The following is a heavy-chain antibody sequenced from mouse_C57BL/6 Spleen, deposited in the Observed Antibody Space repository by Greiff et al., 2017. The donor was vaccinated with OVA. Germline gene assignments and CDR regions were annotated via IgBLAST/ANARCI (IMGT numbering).Heavy chain of an antibody. J-gene: IGHJ3*01. CDR2: ISSGSSTI. V-gene: IGHV5-17*01. CDR1: GFTFSDYG. Sequence: EVQRVESGGGLVKPGGSLKLSCAASGFTFSDYGMHWVRQAPEQGLEWVAYISSGSSTISYADTVKGQFTLSRDNAKNTLFLHMTSLRSEDTAMYNCAVGDFWVAYWGQGTLVTVSA. CDR3: AVGDFWVAY. D-gene: IGHD3-3*01.